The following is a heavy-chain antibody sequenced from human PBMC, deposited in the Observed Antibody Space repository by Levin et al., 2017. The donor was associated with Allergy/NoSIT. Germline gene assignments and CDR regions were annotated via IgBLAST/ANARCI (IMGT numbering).Heavy chain of an antibody. D-gene: IGHD4-17*01. V-gene: IGHV3-43*01. J-gene: IGHJ6*02. CDR3: AKTTTETSFYYYGLDV. Sequence: LSGGSLRLSCAASGFNFDEYSMHWVRQTAGKGLEWVSLISWDGGTTYYAESVEGRFTISRDNRKNTLYLQMNSLRSEDTALYHCAKTTTETSFYYYGLDVWGQGTTVTVSS. CDR1: GFNFDEYS. CDR2: ISWDGGTT.